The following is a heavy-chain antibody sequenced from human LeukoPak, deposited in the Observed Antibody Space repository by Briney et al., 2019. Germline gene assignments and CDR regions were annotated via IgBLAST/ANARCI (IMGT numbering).Heavy chain of an antibody. Sequence: NPSQTLSLTCTVSGGSISSGSYYWSWIRQPAGKGLEWIGRIYTSGSTNYNPSLKSRVTISVDTSKNQFSLKLSSVTAADTAVYYCALLWFGESTYWFDPWGQGTLVTVSS. V-gene: IGHV4-61*02. J-gene: IGHJ5*02. CDR2: IYTSGST. CDR1: GGSISSGSYY. CDR3: ALLWFGESTYWFDP. D-gene: IGHD3-10*01.